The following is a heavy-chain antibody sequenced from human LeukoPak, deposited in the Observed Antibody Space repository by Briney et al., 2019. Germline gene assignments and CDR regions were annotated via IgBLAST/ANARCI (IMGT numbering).Heavy chain of an antibody. CDR2: ISSSSSYI. V-gene: IGHV3-21*05. J-gene: IGHJ4*02. CDR1: GFTFSSYE. Sequence: GGSLRLSCAASGFTFSSYEMNWVRQAPGKGLEWVSYISSSSSYIYYADSVKGRFTISRDNAKNSLYLQMNSLRAEDTAVYYCARVYYYYDSSGYYGGVVTGYYFDYWGQGTLVTVSS. D-gene: IGHD3-22*01. CDR3: ARVYYYYDSSGYYGGVVTGYYFDY.